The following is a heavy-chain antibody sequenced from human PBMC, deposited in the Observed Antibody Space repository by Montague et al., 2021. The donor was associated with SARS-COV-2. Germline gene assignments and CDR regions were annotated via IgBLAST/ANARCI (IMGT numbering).Heavy chain of an antibody. D-gene: IGHD3-16*01. CDR3: AKRGEFDF. V-gene: IGHV3-23*01. J-gene: IGHJ4*02. CDR2: IIGSGRNT. CDR1: GFTFTISA. Sequence: SLRLSCAASGFTFTISAMSWVRQAPGKGLEWVATIIGSGRNTFYGDSVKGRLTISRDNSKNMVFLQMNSLRAEDTAIYYCAKRGEFDFWGRGTLVTGSS.